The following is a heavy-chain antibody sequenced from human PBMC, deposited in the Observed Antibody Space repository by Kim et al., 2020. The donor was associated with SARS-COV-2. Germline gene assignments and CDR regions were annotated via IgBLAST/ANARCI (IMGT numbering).Heavy chain of an antibody. V-gene: IGHV4-59*13. Sequence: SETLSLTCTVSGGSISSYYWSWIRQPPGKGLEWIGYIYYSGSTNYNPSLKSRVTISVDTSKNQFSLKLSSVTAADTAVYYCARHLQARDSSSWYALGNWFDPWGQGTLVTVSS. CDR2: IYYSGST. J-gene: IGHJ5*02. CDR3: ARHLQARDSSSWYALGNWFDP. D-gene: IGHD6-13*01. CDR1: GGSISSYY.